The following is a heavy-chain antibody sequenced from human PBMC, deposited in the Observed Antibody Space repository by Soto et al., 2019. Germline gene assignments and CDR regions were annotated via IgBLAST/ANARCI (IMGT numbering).Heavy chain of an antibody. V-gene: IGHV4-39*02. D-gene: IGHD4-17*01. Sequence: QLQLQESGPGLVRPSETLSLTCTVSGGSISSSSSYWAFIRQPPGRGLEWIGTIHYTGSPYYNPSFNSRVTIATDTSRNRFSLTLTSVTAADTATYYCAALGVYELLTGLNWFDPWGQGTQVTVSS. CDR1: GGSISSSSSY. J-gene: IGHJ5*02. CDR3: AALGVYELLTGLNWFDP. CDR2: IHYTGSP.